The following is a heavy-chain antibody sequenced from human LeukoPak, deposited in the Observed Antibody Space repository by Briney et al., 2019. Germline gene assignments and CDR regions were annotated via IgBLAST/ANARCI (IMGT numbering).Heavy chain of an antibody. D-gene: IGHD3-10*01. Sequence: GGSLRLSCAASGFTFSSYAMGWVRQAPGKELEWVSAISGSGGSTYYAVSVKGRFTISRDNSKNTLYLQMNTLRADDTAVYYCAKEGGAYYYGSGSYYFDYWGQGTLVTVSS. J-gene: IGHJ4*02. CDR2: ISGSGGST. CDR1: GFTFSSYA. V-gene: IGHV3-23*01. CDR3: AKEGGAYYYGSGSYYFDY.